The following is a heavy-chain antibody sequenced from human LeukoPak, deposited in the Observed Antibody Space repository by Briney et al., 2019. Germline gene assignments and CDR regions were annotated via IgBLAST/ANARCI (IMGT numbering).Heavy chain of an antibody. V-gene: IGHV3-48*01. D-gene: IGHD6-19*01. CDR3: AKDLLKIAVAGTGFDY. CDR2: ISSSGSNI. J-gene: IGHJ4*02. CDR1: GFTFSGSA. Sequence: GGSLRLSCAASGFTFSGSAMHWVRPAPGKGLEWVSYISSSGSNIYYADYVKGRFTISRDNSKNTLYLQMNSLRAEDTAVYYCAKDLLKIAVAGTGFDYWGQGTLVTVSS.